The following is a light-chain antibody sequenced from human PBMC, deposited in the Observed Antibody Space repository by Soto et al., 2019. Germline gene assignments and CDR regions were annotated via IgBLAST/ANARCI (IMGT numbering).Light chain of an antibody. V-gene: IGLV2-14*01. J-gene: IGLJ1*01. Sequence: QSVLTQPASVSGSPGQSIAISCTGSSSDVGIYNYVSWYQQHPGKVPKLIIYEVTNRPSGVSNRFSGSKSGNTASLTISGLQAEHEAAYYCSSYTTSSTRVFGTGTKLTVL. CDR3: SSYTTSSTRV. CDR1: SSDVGIYNY. CDR2: EVT.